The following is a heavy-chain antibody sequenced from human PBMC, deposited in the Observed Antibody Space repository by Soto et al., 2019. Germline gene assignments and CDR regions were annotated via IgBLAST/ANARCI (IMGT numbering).Heavy chain of an antibody. V-gene: IGHV1-2*02. D-gene: IGHD6-13*01. Sequence: GASVKVSCKASGYTLTGYYMHWVRQAPGQGLEWMGWINPNSGGANYAQKFQGRVTMTRDTSISTAYMELSRLRSDDTAMYYCARAGGNIAAESNWFDPWGQGTLVTVSS. CDR1: GYTLTGYY. CDR2: INPNSGGA. CDR3: ARAGGNIAAESNWFDP. J-gene: IGHJ5*02.